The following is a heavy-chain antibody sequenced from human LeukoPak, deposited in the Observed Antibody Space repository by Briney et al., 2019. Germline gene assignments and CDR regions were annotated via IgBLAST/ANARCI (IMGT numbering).Heavy chain of an antibody. Sequence: GGSLRLSCAVSGITLSNYGMSWVRQAPGKGLEWVAGISDSGGRTNYADSVKGRFTISRDNPKNTLYLQMNSLRVEDTAVYFCAKRGVVIRVMLVGFHKEAYYFDSWGQGALVTVSS. CDR3: AKRGVVIRVMLVGFHKEAYYFDS. J-gene: IGHJ4*02. CDR1: GITLSNYG. V-gene: IGHV3-23*01. CDR2: ISDSGGRT. D-gene: IGHD3-16*01.